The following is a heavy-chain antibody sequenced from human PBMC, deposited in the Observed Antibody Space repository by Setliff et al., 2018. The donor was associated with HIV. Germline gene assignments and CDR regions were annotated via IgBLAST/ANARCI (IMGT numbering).Heavy chain of an antibody. Sequence: ASVKVSCKVSGNTLTELSIHWVRQAPGKGLEWMGGFDPDDGEAVYAQKFEGRVTTTEDTSTDTAYMELSSLRSEDTAEYYCATVRGYYYESSGQEYFQYWGQG. J-gene: IGHJ1*01. D-gene: IGHD3-22*01. CDR3: ATVRGYYYESSGQEYFQY. CDR2: FDPDDGEA. V-gene: IGHV1-24*01. CDR1: GNTLTELS.